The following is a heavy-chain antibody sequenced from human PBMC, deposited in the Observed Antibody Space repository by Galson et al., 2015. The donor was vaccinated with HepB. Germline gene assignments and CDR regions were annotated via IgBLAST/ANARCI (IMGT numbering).Heavy chain of an antibody. J-gene: IGHJ4*02. V-gene: IGHV1-24*01. D-gene: IGHD3-10*01. CDR1: GYTLTDLS. CDR3: ATDGSGSLSY. CDR2: FDPEDGET. Sequence: SVKVSCKVSGYTLTDLSMHWVRQAPGKGLEWMGGFDPEDGETIYAQKFQGRVTMTEDTSTDTAYMELSGLRSEDTAVDYCATDGSGSLSYWGQGTLVTVSS.